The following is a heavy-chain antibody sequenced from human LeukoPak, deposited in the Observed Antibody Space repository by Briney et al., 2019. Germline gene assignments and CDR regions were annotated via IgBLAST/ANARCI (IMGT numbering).Heavy chain of an antibody. V-gene: IGHV3-7*01. CDR1: GFTFKDYW. CDR2: INKEGNEE. J-gene: IGHJ6*02. D-gene: IGHD1-1*01. Sequence: GGSLRLSCAASGFTFKDYWMSWVRQAPGKGPEWVANINKEGNEEHFVDSVKGRFTVSRDNAKDSLFLQMNSLRVEDTAVYYCATYDNWVAGDVWGQGTTVSVSS. CDR3: ATYDNWVAGDV.